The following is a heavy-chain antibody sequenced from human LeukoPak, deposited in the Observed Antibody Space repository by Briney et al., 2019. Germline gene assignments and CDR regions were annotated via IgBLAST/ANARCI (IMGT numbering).Heavy chain of an antibody. Sequence: GGSLRLSCAVSGLIFSDSTIHWVRQASGKGLEWVGRIRNKRNNYATAYAVSVRGRFTISRDDSENTAYLQMNSLRVEDTAVYYCARNNSDYDWRVLDPWGQGSLVTVSS. D-gene: IGHD5-12*01. J-gene: IGHJ5*02. CDR2: IRNKRNNYAT. CDR1: GLIFSDST. V-gene: IGHV3-73*01. CDR3: ARNNSDYDWRVLDP.